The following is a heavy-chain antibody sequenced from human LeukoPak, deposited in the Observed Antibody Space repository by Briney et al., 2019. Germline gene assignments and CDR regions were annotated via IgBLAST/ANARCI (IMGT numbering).Heavy chain of an antibody. J-gene: IGHJ3*02. CDR2: IYYSEST. Sequence: KASETLSLTCTVSGGSISSSSYYWGWIRQPPGKGLEWIGSIYYSESTYYNPSLKSRVTISVDTSKNQFSLKLSSVTAADTAVYYCARHSGPKVQEYSGSLDAFDIWGQGTMVTVSS. CDR3: ARHSGPKVQEYSGSLDAFDI. D-gene: IGHD1-26*01. CDR1: GGSISSSSYY. V-gene: IGHV4-39*01.